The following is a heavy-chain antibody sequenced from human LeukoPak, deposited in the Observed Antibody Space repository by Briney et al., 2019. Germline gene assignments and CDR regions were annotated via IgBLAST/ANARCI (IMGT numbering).Heavy chain of an antibody. CDR3: AGQYYTRGYFDY. V-gene: IGHV1-18*01. Sequence: ASVKVSCKASGYTFTSYGISWVRQAPGQGLEWMGWISAYNGNTNYAQKLQGRVTMTTDTSTSTAYMELRSLRSDDTAVYYCAGQYYTRGYFDYWGQGTLVTVSS. J-gene: IGHJ4*02. CDR1: GYTFTSYG. CDR2: ISAYNGNT. D-gene: IGHD1-26*01.